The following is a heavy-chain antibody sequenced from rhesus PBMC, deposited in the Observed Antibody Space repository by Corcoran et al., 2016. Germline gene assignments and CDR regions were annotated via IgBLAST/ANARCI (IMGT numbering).Heavy chain of an antibody. Sequence: QVQLQESGPGLVKPSATLSLTCAVSGGSISDYDSWNWIRQPPGKGLEWIGNIYGNSASTYYNPSLKSRVTISKDTSKNQFFLKLSSVTAADTAVYYCARDLGNKYDYWGQGVLVTVSS. J-gene: IGHJ4*01. CDR3: ARDLGNKYDY. V-gene: IGHV4S9*01. D-gene: IGHD4-35*01. CDR1: GGSISDYDS. CDR2: IYGNSAST.